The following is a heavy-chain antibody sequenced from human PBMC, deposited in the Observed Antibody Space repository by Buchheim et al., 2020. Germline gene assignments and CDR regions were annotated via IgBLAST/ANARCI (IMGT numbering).Heavy chain of an antibody. J-gene: IGHJ4*02. V-gene: IGHV3-7*04. D-gene: IGHD3-10*01. CDR2: VDEDGGGK. Sequence: VQLVESGGGVVQPGRSLRLSCAASGFSFSSYGMHWVRQAPGKGLEWVANVDEDGGGKYYVDSVKGRFTISRDNVKHSLYLQMDSLRAEDTAMYYCVRAISTSGAYWGQGT. CDR1: GFSFSSYG. CDR3: VRAISTSGAY.